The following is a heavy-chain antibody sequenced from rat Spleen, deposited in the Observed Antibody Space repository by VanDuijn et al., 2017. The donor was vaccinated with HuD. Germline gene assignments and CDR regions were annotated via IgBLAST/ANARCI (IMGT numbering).Heavy chain of an antibody. CDR1: GFTFSDFY. J-gene: IGHJ2*01. CDR3: ASRDY. Sequence: EVPLVESGGGLVQPGRSLKLSCAASGFTFSDFYMAWVRQAPTKGLEWVATISDDGSTTYYRDSVKGRFTISRDNAKSTLYLQMDSLRSEDTATYYCASRDYWGQGVMVTVSS. CDR2: ISDDGSTT. V-gene: IGHV5-7*01.